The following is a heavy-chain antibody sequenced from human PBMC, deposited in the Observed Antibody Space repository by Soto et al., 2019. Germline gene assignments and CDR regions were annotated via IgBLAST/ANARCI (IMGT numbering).Heavy chain of an antibody. CDR2: IYSSGTT. CDR3: ARQKKYGSSWYDY. Sequence: QVQLPESGQGLVKPSETLSLTCTVSGGSIINYYWTWIRQPAGKGLEYIGRIYSSGTTNYNPSLKSRVNVSVDTSKNHFSLKLSSVTAADTALYYCARQKKYGSSWYDYWGHGTLVTVSS. D-gene: IGHD6-13*01. CDR1: GGSIINYY. V-gene: IGHV4-4*07. J-gene: IGHJ5*01.